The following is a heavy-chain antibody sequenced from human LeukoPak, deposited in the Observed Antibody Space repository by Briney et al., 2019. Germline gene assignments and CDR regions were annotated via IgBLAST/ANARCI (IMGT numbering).Heavy chain of an antibody. CDR3: ARFGIPYGVDV. V-gene: IGHV3-7*04. CDR1: GFTFSSFW. Sequence: GGSLRLSCAASGFTFSSFWMSWVRQAPGKGQEWVANIKPDGSEEEFADSLRGRFTISRDNAKKSLYLQMNSLTAGDTAVYYCARFGIPYGVDVWGQGTTVTVSS. J-gene: IGHJ6*02. D-gene: IGHD3-16*01. CDR2: IKPDGSEE.